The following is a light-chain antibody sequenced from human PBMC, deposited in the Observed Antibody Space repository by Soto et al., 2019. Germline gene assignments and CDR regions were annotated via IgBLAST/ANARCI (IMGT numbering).Light chain of an antibody. CDR1: QSVSSSY. J-gene: IGKJ4*01. CDR3: HQYDSSPLT. CDR2: AAS. V-gene: IGKV3-20*01. Sequence: EIVLTQSPGTLSLSPGERATLSCRASQSVSSSYLAWYQQKPGQAPRLLIYAASSRDTGIPDRFSGSGSGTDFTLTISRLEPEDFAVYYCHQYDSSPLTFGGGTKVEIK.